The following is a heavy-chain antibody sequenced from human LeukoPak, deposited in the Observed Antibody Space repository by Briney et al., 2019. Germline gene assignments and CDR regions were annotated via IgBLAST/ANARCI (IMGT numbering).Heavy chain of an antibody. V-gene: IGHV4-59*01. J-gene: IGHJ5*02. CDR3: ARESEFTEWFDP. CDR1: GGSISSYY. D-gene: IGHD1-14*01. CDR2: IYYSGST. Sequence: SETLSLTCTVSGGSISSYYWSWIRQPPGKGLEWIGYIYYSGSTNYNPSLKSRVTISVDTSKNQFSLKLSSVTAADTAVYYCARESEFTEWFDPWGQGTLVTVSS.